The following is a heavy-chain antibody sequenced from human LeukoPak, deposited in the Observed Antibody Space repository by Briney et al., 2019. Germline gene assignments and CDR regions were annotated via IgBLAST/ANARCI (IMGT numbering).Heavy chain of an antibody. CDR2: MYYSGST. CDR3: ARLWLLNLDK. V-gene: IGHV4-59*08. Sequence: SETLSLTCTVSGGSISAFSWSWIRQPPGKGLEWIGYMYYSGSTDYNPSLKSRITISFDTSKNQFSLNLSSVTAADTAVYYCARLWLLNLDKWGQGTLVTVSS. J-gene: IGHJ4*02. CDR1: GGSISAFS. D-gene: IGHD6-19*01.